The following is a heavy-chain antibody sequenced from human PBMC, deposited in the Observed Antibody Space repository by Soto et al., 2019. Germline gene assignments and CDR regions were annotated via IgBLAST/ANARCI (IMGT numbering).Heavy chain of an antibody. D-gene: IGHD6-13*01. V-gene: IGHV1-3*01. CDR1: GYTFTSYA. CDR2: INAGNGNT. Sequence: GASVKVSCKASGYTFTSYAMHWVRQAPGQRLEWMGWINAGNGNTKYSQKFQGRVTITRDTSASTAYMELSSLRSEDTAVYYCARFAPAAGSFRHWGQGTLVTVSS. J-gene: IGHJ4*02. CDR3: ARFAPAAGSFRH.